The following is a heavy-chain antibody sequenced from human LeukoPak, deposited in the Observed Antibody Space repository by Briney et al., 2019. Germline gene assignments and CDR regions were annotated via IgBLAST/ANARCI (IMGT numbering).Heavy chain of an antibody. V-gene: IGHV3-15*01. J-gene: IGHJ4*02. Sequence: GGSLRLSCAASGFTFSNAWMRWVRQAPGKGLEWVGRIKSKTDGGTTDYAAPVKGRFTISRDDSKNTLYLQMNSLKTEDTAVYYCTTGRYYYGSGSYSAFGYWGQGTLVTVSS. CDR1: GFTFSNAW. CDR2: IKSKTDGGTT. D-gene: IGHD3-10*01. CDR3: TTGRYYYGSGSYSAFGY.